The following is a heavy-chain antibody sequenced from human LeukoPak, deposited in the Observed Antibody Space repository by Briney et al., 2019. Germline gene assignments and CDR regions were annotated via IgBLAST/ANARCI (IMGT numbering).Heavy chain of an antibody. Sequence: ARSLSLSCPASGSTFSSYAMHWVRQAAGRGLGWVALISSDGGIMYYADSVKGRFTISRDSSKNTLYLGMNSLRTEDTAVYYCARDPAGYTYGYWGYFDYWGQGLLVTVSS. V-gene: IGHV3-30-3*01. D-gene: IGHD5-18*01. J-gene: IGHJ4*02. CDR2: ISSDGGIM. CDR1: GSTFSSYA. CDR3: ARDPAGYTYGYWGYFDY.